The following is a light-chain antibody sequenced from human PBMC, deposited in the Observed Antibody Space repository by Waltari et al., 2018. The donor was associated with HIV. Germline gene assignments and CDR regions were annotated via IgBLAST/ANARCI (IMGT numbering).Light chain of an antibody. CDR1: SGSVSTSYY. CDR2: STN. J-gene: IGLJ3*02. V-gene: IGLV8-61*01. Sequence: QTVVHQEPSFSVSPGGTVTLTCGLSSGSVSTSYYPSGYQHTPGPAPRTLNSSTNTRSAGVPDRFSGSILGNKAALTMPGAQADDESEYDCVLFMGNGMWVFGGGTKRTVL. CDR3: VLFMGNGMWV.